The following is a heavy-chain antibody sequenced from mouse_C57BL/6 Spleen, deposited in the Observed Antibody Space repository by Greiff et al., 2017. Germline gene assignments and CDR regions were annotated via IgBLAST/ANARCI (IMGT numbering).Heavy chain of an antibody. CDR2: IHPNSGST. CDR1: GYTFTSYW. Sequence: QVQLQQPGAELVKPGASVKLSCKASGYTFTSYWMHWVKPRPGQGLEWIGMIHPNSGSTNYNEKFKSKATLTVDKSSSTAYMQLSSLTSEDSAVYYWARKGPGPFAYWGQGTLVTVSA. V-gene: IGHV1-64*01. J-gene: IGHJ3*01. CDR3: ARKGPGPFAY.